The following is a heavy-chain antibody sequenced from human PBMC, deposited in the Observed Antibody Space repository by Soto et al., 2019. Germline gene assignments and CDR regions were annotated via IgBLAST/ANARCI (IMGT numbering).Heavy chain of an antibody. D-gene: IGHD3-16*01. CDR3: ARGSDYTSSFDY. Sequence: QVHLQQWGAGLLKPSETLSLTCAVYGGSFSGYTWIWIRQPPGKGLEWIGEINHSGTTNHNPSLKSRVIISVDTSKKQYSLRLTSVTAADTAVYYCARGSDYTSSFDYWGQGTLVTVSS. J-gene: IGHJ4*02. V-gene: IGHV4-34*01. CDR1: GGSFSGYT. CDR2: INHSGTT.